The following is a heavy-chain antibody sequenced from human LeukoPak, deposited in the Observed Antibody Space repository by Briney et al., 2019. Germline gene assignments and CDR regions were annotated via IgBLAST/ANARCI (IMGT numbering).Heavy chain of an antibody. J-gene: IGHJ4*02. CDR3: ASHCSSTSCYGTDY. D-gene: IGHD2-2*01. Sequence: SETLSLTCAVSGYSISTGYYWGWIRQPPGKGLEWIGSIYHSGSTYYNPSLKSRVTISVDTSKNQFSLKLSSVTAADTAVYYCASHCSSTSCYGTDYWGQGTLVTVSS. CDR1: GYSISTGYY. CDR2: IYHSGST. V-gene: IGHV4-38-2*01.